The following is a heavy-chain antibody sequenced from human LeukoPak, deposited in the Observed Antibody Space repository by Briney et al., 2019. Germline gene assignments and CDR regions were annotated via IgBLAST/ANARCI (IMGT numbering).Heavy chain of an antibody. CDR2: TINKANSYTT. CDR1: VFTFSAPY. V-gene: IGHV3-72*01. Sequence: PGESLTPACAAPVFTFSAPYTDSVRQAPGKGPEWVGRTINKANSYTTEYAASVKGRFTISRDDSKNSLYLQMNSLKAEDTAVYYCARGDYDFWSGYPYWGQGTLVTVSS. D-gene: IGHD3-3*01. CDR3: ARGDYDFWSGYPY. J-gene: IGHJ4*02.